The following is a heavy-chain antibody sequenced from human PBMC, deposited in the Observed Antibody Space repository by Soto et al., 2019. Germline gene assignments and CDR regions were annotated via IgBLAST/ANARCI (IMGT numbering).Heavy chain of an antibody. D-gene: IGHD1-20*01. CDR1: RFTFRDFA. V-gene: IGHV3-23*01. CDR2: IGGGGTDT. Sequence: DVQLLESGGGRVQPGGSLTLSCAASRFTFRDFAMSWVRQAPGKGLEWVSSIGGGGTDTYYADSVKGRFTISRDNSKNTLYLQMDSLRDEDTAVYYCAKDAVPYNGKWDWFDSWGQGTLVIVSS. CDR3: AKDAVPYNGKWDWFDS. J-gene: IGHJ5*01.